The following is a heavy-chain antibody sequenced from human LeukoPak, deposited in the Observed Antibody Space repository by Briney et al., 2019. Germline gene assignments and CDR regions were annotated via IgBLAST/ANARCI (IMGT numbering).Heavy chain of an antibody. Sequence: GESLKISCKGSGYSFTSYWTGWVRQMPGKGLEWMGVIYPGDSDTRYSPSFQGQVTISADKSISTAYLQWNSLKASDTAMYYCARRAYCGGDCYTDYWGQGTLVTVSS. D-gene: IGHD2-21*02. V-gene: IGHV5-51*01. CDR3: ARRAYCGGDCYTDY. J-gene: IGHJ4*02. CDR1: GYSFTSYW. CDR2: IYPGDSDT.